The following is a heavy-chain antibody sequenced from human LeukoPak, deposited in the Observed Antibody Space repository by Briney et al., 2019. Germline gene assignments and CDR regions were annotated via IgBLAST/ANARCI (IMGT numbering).Heavy chain of an antibody. CDR3: ARGKPDTAMVENPFDY. CDR2: ISYDGSNK. J-gene: IGHJ4*02. Sequence: GRSLRLSCAASGFTFSSYAMHWVRQAPGKGLEWVAVISYDGSNKYYADSVKGRFTISRDNSKNTLYLQMNRLRAEDTAVYYCARGKPDTAMVENPFDYWGQGTLVTVSS. D-gene: IGHD5-18*01. V-gene: IGHV3-30*04. CDR1: GFTFSSYA.